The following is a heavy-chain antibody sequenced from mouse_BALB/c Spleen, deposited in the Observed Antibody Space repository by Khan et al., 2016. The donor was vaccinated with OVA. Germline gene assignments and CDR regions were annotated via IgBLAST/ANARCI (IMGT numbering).Heavy chain of an antibody. D-gene: IGHD2-12*01. V-gene: IGHV1-26*01. CDR3: ARGYEFFPY. J-gene: IGHJ3*01. CDR1: GYSFTVYY. CDR2: VNPNNGDT. Sequence: VQLQQSGPDLVKPGASVKISCKASGYSFTVYYMTWVKQSHGKSPEWIGRVNPNNGDTNYNQNFKGKAILTVDKSSNTAYMELRSLTSDDSAVFYCARGYEFFPYWGQGTLVTVSA.